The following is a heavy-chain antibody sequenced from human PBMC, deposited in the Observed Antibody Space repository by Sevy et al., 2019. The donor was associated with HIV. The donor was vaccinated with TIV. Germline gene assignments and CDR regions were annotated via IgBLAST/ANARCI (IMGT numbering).Heavy chain of an antibody. CDR3: ARDYCSSTSCLGRVDYYYGMDV. CDR2: IWYDGSNK. Sequence: GGSLRLSCAASGFTFSSYGMHWVRQAPGKGLGWVAVIWYDGSNKYYADSVKGRFTISRDNSKNTLYLQMTSLRAEDTAVYYGARDYCSSTSCLGRVDYYYGMDVWGQGTTVTVSS. CDR1: GFTFSSYG. D-gene: IGHD2-2*01. V-gene: IGHV3-33*01. J-gene: IGHJ6*02.